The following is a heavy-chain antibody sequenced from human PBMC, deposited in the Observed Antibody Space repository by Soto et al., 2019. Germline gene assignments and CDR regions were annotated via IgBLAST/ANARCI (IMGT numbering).Heavy chain of an antibody. CDR1: GGSLFGDY. D-gene: IGHD5-12*01. V-gene: IGHV4-4*07. CDR2: INSDGTT. J-gene: IGHJ5*02. Sequence: KSSETLSLTCTVSGGSLFGDYCTWIRQPAGGGLEWIGRINSDGTTNYSPSLKSRVTMSVDPSRKHFSLNLTSVAAADTASYFCARARRLENWFDPWGPGIPVTVSS. CDR3: ARARRLENWFDP.